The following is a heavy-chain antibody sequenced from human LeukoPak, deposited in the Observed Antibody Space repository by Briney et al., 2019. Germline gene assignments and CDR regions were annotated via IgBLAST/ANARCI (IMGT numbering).Heavy chain of an antibody. CDR3: ARALGYCSGGSCTRGYNWFDP. CDR1: GGSISSSDYY. D-gene: IGHD2-15*01. V-gene: IGHV4-39*01. J-gene: IGHJ5*02. CDR2: IYYGGST. Sequence: PSETLSVTCTVSGGSISSSDYYWGWIRQPPGKGLEWIGGIYYGGSTYYNPSLKSRVTISVDTSMNQFSLRLSFVTTADTAVYYCARALGYCSGGSCTRGYNWFDPWGQGTLVTVPS.